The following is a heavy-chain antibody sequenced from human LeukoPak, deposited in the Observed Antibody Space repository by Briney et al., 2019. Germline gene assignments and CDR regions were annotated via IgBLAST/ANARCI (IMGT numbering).Heavy chain of an antibody. Sequence: PGGSLRLSCVGSGFTFSGYNIDWVRQAPGQGLECVSSISSSSRSIYYADSLKGRITISRDNTKNSVFLQMGGLRVDDTAVYYCARERSGPAVRAHNWFDPWGRGTLVIVSS. CDR2: ISSSSRSI. CDR1: GFTFSGYN. D-gene: IGHD1-26*01. CDR3: ARERSGPAVRAHNWFDP. V-gene: IGHV3-21*06. J-gene: IGHJ5*01.